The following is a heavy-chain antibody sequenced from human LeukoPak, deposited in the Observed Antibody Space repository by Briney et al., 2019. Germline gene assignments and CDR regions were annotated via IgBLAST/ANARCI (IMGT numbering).Heavy chain of an antibody. J-gene: IGHJ6*02. CDR3: AGAVAGTIPHYYYYGMDV. CDR1: GGSISSYY. V-gene: IGHV4-59*08. CDR2: IYYSGST. Sequence: SETLSLTCTVSGGSISSYYWSWLRQPPGKGLEWIGYIYYSGSTNYNPSLKSRVTISVDTSKNQFSLKLSSVTAADTAVYYCAGAVAGTIPHYYYYGMDVWGQGTTVTVSS. D-gene: IGHD6-19*01.